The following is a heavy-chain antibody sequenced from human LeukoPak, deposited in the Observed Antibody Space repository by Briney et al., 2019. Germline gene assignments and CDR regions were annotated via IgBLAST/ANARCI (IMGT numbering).Heavy chain of an antibody. CDR1: GFTVSSNY. Sequence: GGSLRLSCAASGFTVSSNYMSWVRQAPGKGLEWVSVIYTDGNTYYADSVKGRFTISRDNSKNTVHLQMNSLRAEDTAMYYCARRAGDYSHPYDYWGRGTLVTVSS. CDR2: IYTDGNT. D-gene: IGHD3-22*01. J-gene: IGHJ4*02. V-gene: IGHV3-53*01. CDR3: ARRAGDYSHPYDY.